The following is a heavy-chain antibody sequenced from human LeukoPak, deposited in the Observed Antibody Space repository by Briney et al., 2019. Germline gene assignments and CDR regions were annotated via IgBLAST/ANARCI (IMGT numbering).Heavy chain of an antibody. J-gene: IGHJ6*02. CDR2: VSAYNGNT. Sequence: ASVKVSCKASGYTFTSYGIRWVRQAPGQGREEMGWVSAYNGNTNYAQNLQGTVTMTTDTSTSTAYLELRSLRSDDTAVYYCARDVFTGGYSYGDYYYYYGMDVWGQGTTVTVSS. CDR3: ARDVFTGGYSYGDYYYYYGMDV. D-gene: IGHD5-18*01. CDR1: GYTFTSYG. V-gene: IGHV1-18*01.